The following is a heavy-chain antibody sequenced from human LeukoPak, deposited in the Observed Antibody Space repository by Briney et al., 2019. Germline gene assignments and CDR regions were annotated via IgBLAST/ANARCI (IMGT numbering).Heavy chain of an antibody. V-gene: IGHV3-23*01. J-gene: IGHJ4*02. Sequence: GGSLRLSCAASGFTFSSYGMSWARQAPGKGLEWVSAISGSGGTTYYADSVKGRFTISRDNSKNTLYLQMNSLRAEDTAVYYCAKGWGGPYYGSGSYPDWGQGKLVIVSS. CDR2: ISGSGGTT. CDR3: AKGWGGPYYGSGSYPD. CDR1: GFTFSSYG. D-gene: IGHD3-10*01.